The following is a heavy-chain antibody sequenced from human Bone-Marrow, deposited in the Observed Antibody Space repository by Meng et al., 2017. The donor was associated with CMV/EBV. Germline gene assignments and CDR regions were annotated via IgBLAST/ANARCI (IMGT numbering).Heavy chain of an antibody. CDR3: TRHSYYDILTGSSDAFDI. V-gene: IGHV3-73*01. Sequence: GGSLRLSCAASGFTSSGSAMHWVRQASGKGLEWVCRIRSKANSYATAYAASVKGRFTISRDDSKNTEYLQMNSLKTEDMTVYYCTRHSYYDILTGSSDAFDIWGQGTMVTVSS. D-gene: IGHD3-9*01. CDR2: IRSKANSYAT. CDR1: GFTSSGSA. J-gene: IGHJ3*02.